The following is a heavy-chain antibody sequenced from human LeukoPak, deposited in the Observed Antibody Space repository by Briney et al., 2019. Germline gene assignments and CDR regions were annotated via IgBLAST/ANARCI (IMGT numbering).Heavy chain of an antibody. Sequence: SETLSLTCTVSGGSISSYYWSWIRQPPGKGLEWIGYIYYSGSTNYNPSLKSRVTISVDTSKNQFSLKLNSVTAADTAVYYCARAVTTGLDYFDYWGQGTLVTVSS. CDR1: GGSISSYY. V-gene: IGHV4-59*08. CDR2: IYYSGST. J-gene: IGHJ4*02. CDR3: ARAVTTGLDYFDY. D-gene: IGHD4-17*01.